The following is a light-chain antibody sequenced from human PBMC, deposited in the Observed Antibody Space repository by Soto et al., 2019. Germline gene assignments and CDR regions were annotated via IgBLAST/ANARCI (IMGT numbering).Light chain of an antibody. CDR1: QSLVFSDGNAN. CDR3: MQATHWPPT. Sequence: DVVMTQSPLSLPVTLGQPASISCKSSQSLVFSDGNANLNWFQQRPGQSPRRLIYRASNRDSGVPDRFSGSWSGTDFTLHINGVEAEDVGVYYCMQATHWPPTFGRGTRVEIK. J-gene: IGKJ1*01. V-gene: IGKV2-30*01. CDR2: RAS.